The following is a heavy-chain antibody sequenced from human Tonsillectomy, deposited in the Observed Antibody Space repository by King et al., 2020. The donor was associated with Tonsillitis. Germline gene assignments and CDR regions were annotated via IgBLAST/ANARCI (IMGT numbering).Heavy chain of an antibody. Sequence: QLVQSGAEVKKPGASVKVSCKASGYTFTGYYIHWVRQAPGQGLEWMGWINPNSGGTNYAQKFQGRVTMTRDTSISTAYMELSRLRSDDTAVYYCARDQDSSGWDAFDIWGQGTMVTVSS. V-gene: IGHV1-2*02. D-gene: IGHD6-19*01. CDR2: INPNSGGT. J-gene: IGHJ3*02. CDR1: GYTFTGYY. CDR3: ARDQDSSGWDAFDI.